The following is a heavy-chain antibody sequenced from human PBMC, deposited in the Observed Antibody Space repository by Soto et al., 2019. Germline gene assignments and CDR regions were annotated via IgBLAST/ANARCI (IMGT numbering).Heavy chain of an antibody. V-gene: IGHV1-24*01. D-gene: IGHD3-10*01. Sequence: QVQLVQSGAEVKKPGASVKVSCKVSGYTLTELSMHWVRQAPGKGLEWMGGFDPEDGETIYAQKFQGRVTMTEDTSTDTAYMELSSLRSEDTAVYYCATDILVGTMVRGYIGGMDVWGQGTTVTVSS. CDR2: FDPEDGET. CDR1: GYTLTELS. CDR3: ATDILVGTMVRGYIGGMDV. J-gene: IGHJ6*02.